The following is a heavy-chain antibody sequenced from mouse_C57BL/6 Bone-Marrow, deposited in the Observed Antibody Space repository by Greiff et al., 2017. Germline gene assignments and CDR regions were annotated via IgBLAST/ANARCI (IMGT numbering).Heavy chain of an antibody. CDR3: APTAAWFAY. Sequence: VKLQESGPELVKPGASVKISCKASGYAFSSSWMNWVKQRPGKGLEWIGRIYPGDGDTNYNGKFKGKATLTADKSSSTAYMQLSSLTSEDSAVYFCAPTAAWFAYWGQGTLVTVSA. V-gene: IGHV1-82*01. CDR2: IYPGDGDT. CDR1: GYAFSSSW. D-gene: IGHD4-1*02. J-gene: IGHJ3*01.